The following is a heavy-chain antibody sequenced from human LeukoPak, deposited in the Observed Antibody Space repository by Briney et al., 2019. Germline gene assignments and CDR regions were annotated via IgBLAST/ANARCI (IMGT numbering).Heavy chain of an antibody. CDR2: IYHSGST. J-gene: IGHJ2*01. CDR1: GYSISSGYY. D-gene: IGHD3-9*01. V-gene: IGHV4-38-2*02. Sequence: SETLSLTCTVSGYSISSGYYWGWIRPPPGKGLEWIGSIYHSGSTYYNPSLKSRVTISVDTSKNQFSLKPSSVTAADTAVYYCARQYSDILTGYHRGELYWYFDLWGRGTLVTVSS. CDR3: ARQYSDILTGYHRGELYWYFDL.